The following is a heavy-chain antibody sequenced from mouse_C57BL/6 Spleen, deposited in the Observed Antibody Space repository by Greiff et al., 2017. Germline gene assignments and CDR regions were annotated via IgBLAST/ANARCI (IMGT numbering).Heavy chain of an antibody. CDR3: ARNFHYYGSSSNAMDY. J-gene: IGHJ4*01. CDR1: GFSLTSYG. CDR2: IWSGGST. D-gene: IGHD1-1*01. V-gene: IGHV2-2*01. Sequence: QVQLQQSGPGLVQPSQSLSITCTVSGFSLTSYGVHWVRQSPGKGLEWLGVIWSGGSTDYNAAFISRLSISKDNSKSQVFFKMNSLQADDTAIYYCARNFHYYGSSSNAMDYWGQGTSVTVSS.